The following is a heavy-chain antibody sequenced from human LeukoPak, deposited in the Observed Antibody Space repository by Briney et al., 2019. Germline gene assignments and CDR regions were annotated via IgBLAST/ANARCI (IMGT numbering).Heavy chain of an antibody. D-gene: IGHD1-26*01. J-gene: IGHJ4*02. V-gene: IGHV3-23*01. Sequence: GGSLRLSCAASGFILSNYAMSLVRQAAGKGLEWVSVIVGSGDSTYYADSVKGRFTISRDNSKNTLYLQMNSLSAEDTAVYYCAKGRGSANSGSNYWGQGTQVTVSS. CDR2: IVGSGDST. CDR1: GFILSNYA. CDR3: AKGRGSANSGSNY.